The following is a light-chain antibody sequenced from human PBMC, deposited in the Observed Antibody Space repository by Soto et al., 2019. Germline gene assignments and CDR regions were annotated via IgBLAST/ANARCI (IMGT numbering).Light chain of an antibody. CDR3: SSYTSITAYV. CDR1: SSNIGSNY. CDR2: RNN. V-gene: IGLV1-47*01. Sequence: QSVLTQPPSASGTPGQRVTISCSGSSSNIGSNYVYWYQQLPGTAPKLLIYRNNQRPSGVPDRFSGSKSGTSASLTISGLQAEDEADYYCSSYTSITAYVFGTGTKLTVL. J-gene: IGLJ1*01.